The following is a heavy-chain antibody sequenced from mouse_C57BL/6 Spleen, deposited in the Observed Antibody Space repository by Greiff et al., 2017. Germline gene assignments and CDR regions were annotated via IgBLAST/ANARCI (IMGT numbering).Heavy chain of an antibody. V-gene: IGHV1-54*01. Sequence: QVQLQQSGAELVRPGTSVKVSCKASGYAFTNYLIEWVKQRPGPGLEWIGVINPGSGGTNYNEKFKGKATLTADKSSSTAYMQLSSLTSEDSAVYFCARRITTVVFDYWGQGTTLTVSS. J-gene: IGHJ2*01. CDR3: ARRITTVVFDY. CDR1: GYAFTNYL. D-gene: IGHD1-1*01. CDR2: INPGSGGT.